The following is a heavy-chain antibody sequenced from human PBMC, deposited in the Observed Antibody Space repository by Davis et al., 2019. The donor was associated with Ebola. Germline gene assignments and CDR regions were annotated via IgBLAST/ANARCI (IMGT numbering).Heavy chain of an antibody. V-gene: IGHV3-23*01. Sequence: GGSLRLSCAASGFTFYNHDIPWVRQAPGKGLEWVSAITSRGSSTYYADSVRGRFSISRDNPKNTLYLQINSLRADDTAVYYCVKDMIDEGLTSPHPDFQHWGQGTLVTVSS. D-gene: IGHD3-22*01. J-gene: IGHJ1*01. CDR3: VKDMIDEGLTSPHPDFQH. CDR1: GFTFYNHD. CDR2: ITSRGSST.